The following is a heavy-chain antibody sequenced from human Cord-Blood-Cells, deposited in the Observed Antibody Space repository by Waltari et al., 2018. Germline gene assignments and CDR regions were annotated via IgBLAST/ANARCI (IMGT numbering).Heavy chain of an antibody. V-gene: IGHV3-15*01. D-gene: IGHD7-27*01. CDR2: IKSKTDGGTT. J-gene: IGHJ4*02. Sequence: GLEWVGRIKSKTDGGTTDYAAPVKGRFTISRDDSKNTLYLQMNSLKTEDTAVYYCTTYSLTGDTLNFDYWGQGTLVTVSS. CDR3: TTYSLTGDTLNFDY.